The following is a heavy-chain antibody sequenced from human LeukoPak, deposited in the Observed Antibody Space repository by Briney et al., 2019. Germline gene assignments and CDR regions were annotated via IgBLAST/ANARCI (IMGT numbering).Heavy chain of an antibody. CDR3: ARRVSSSSRYYYYYMDV. CDR2: INHSGST. J-gene: IGHJ6*03. CDR1: GESFSGYY. Sequence: PSETLSLTCAVYGESFSGYYWSWIRQPPGKGLEWIGEINHSGSTNYNPSLKSRVTISVDTSKNQFSLKLSSVTAADTAVYYCARRVSSSSRYYYYYMDVWGKGTTVTVSS. V-gene: IGHV4-34*01. D-gene: IGHD6-6*01.